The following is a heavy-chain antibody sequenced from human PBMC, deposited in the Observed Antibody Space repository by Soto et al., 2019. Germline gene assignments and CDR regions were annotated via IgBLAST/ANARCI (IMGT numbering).Heavy chain of an antibody. CDR2: IIPIFGTA. CDR1: GGTFSSYA. CDR3: ACPPAYYYDSSGNFDY. J-gene: IGHJ4*02. D-gene: IGHD3-22*01. Sequence: SVKVSCKASGGTFSSYAISWVRQAPGQGLEWMGGIIPIFGTANYAQKFQGRATITADESTSTAYMELSSLRSEDTAVYYCACPPAYYYDSSGNFDYWGQGTLVTVSS. V-gene: IGHV1-69*13.